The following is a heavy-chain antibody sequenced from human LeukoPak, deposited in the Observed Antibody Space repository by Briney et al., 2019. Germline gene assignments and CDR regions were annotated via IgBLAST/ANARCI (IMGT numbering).Heavy chain of an antibody. J-gene: IGHJ6*02. D-gene: IGHD6-19*01. CDR1: GGSVSSGSYY. V-gene: IGHV4-61*01. Sequence: SETLSLTCTVSGGSVSSGSYYWSWIRRPPGKGLEWIGYIYYSGSTNYNPSLKSRVTISVDTSKNQFSLKLSSVTAADTAVYYCARQWLAGYYYGMDVWGQGTTVTVSS. CDR2: IYYSGST. CDR3: ARQWLAGYYYGMDV.